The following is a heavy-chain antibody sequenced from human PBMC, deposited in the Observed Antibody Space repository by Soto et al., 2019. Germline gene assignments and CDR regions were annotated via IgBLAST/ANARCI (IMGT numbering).Heavy chain of an antibody. Sequence: QVQLVESGGGVVQPGRSLRLSCAASGFTFNYYALHWVRQAPGKGLEWVALISYDGNNKYYADSVKGRFTISRDNSQRTLCLQMNSLRAGDTAVYYCARGLTVPPKWLAPWGQGTLVTVSS. D-gene: IGHD3-16*01. V-gene: IGHV3-30-3*01. CDR3: ARGLTVPPKWLAP. CDR2: ISYDGNNK. J-gene: IGHJ5*02. CDR1: GFTFNYYA.